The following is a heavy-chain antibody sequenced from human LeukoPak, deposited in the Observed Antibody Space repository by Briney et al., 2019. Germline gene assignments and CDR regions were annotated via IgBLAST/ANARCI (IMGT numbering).Heavy chain of an antibody. Sequence: PGGSLRLSCAASGFTFSSSAMNWVRQAPGKGLEWIGYIYYSGSTNYNPSLKSRVTISVDTSKNQFSLKLSSVTAADTAVYYCARYSSGWIDPWGQGTLVTVSS. CDR1: GFTFSSSA. CDR3: ARYSSGWIDP. D-gene: IGHD6-19*01. CDR2: IYYSGST. J-gene: IGHJ5*02. V-gene: IGHV4-59*08.